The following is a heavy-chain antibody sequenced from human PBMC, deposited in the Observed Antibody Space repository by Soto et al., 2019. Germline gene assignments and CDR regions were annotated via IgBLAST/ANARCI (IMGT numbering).Heavy chain of an antibody. CDR3: FISGRRGYDGSPTGFGT. D-gene: IGHD1-1*01. CDR1: GGTFSSYT. J-gene: IGHJ5*02. Sequence: SVKVSCKASGGTFSSYTISWVRQAPGQGLEWMGRIIPILGIANYAQKFQGRVTITADKSTSTAYMELSSLRSEDTAVYYFFISGRRGYDGSPTGFGTCGEGTLVTGSS. V-gene: IGHV1-69*02. CDR2: IIPILGIA.